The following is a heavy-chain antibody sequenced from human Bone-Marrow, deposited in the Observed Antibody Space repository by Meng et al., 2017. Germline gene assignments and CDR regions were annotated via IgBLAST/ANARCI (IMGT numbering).Heavy chain of an antibody. CDR1: GDSISSSSDY. CDR2: IYYSGST. CDR3: ARLGPPIAAGDPFDY. J-gene: IGHJ4*02. D-gene: IGHD6-13*01. V-gene: IGHV4-39*01. Sequence: QLQLQESGPGLVKPSETLSLTCIVSGDSISSSSDYWGWIRQPPGKGLEWIGSIYYSGSTYYNPSLKSRVTISVDTSKNQFSLTLSSVTAADTAVYYCARLGPPIAAGDPFDYWGQGTLVTVSS.